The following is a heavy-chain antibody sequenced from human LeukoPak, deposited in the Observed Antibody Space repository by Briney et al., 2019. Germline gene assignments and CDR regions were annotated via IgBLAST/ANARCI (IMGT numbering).Heavy chain of an antibody. V-gene: IGHV1-69*06. CDR3: ARGGEAAAAAFDP. Sequence: VASVKVSCKASGGTFSSYAISWVRQAPGQGLEWMGGIIPIFGTANYAQKFQGRVTITADKSTSTAYMELSSLRSEDTAVYYCARGGEAAAAAFDPRGQGTLVTVSS. CDR2: IIPIFGTA. CDR1: GGTFSSYA. D-gene: IGHD6-13*01. J-gene: IGHJ5*02.